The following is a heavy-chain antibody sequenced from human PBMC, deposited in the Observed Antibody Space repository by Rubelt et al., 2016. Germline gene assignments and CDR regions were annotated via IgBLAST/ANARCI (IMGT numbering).Heavy chain of an antibody. CDR1: GFPFSSYA. J-gene: IGHJ4*02. CDR2: LSGSGRRP. CDR3: AKGGISGITASFDY. V-gene: IGHV3-23*04. D-gene: IGHD1-7*01. Sequence: EVQLVESGGGLVQPGGSLRLSCAASGFPFSSYAMNWFRQTPGKGLGWVSGLSGSGRRPDYAASVKCGFTVSRDNSKNTLFCQRKSLRAEDTAVYYCAKGGISGITASFDYWGQGNLVTVSS.